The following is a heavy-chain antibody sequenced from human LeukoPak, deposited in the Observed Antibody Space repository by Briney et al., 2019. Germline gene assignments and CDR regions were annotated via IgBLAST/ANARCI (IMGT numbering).Heavy chain of an antibody. D-gene: IGHD1-26*01. CDR1: GFTFSSYG. CDR2: IWYDGSNK. J-gene: IGHJ4*02. Sequence: GGSLTLSCAASGFTFSSYGMHWVRQAPGKGLEWVAVIWYDGSNKYYADSVKGRFTISRDNSKNTLYLQMNSLRAEDTAVYYCASLHSYSGSYLDYWGQGTLVTVSS. CDR3: ASLHSYSGSYLDY. V-gene: IGHV3-33*01.